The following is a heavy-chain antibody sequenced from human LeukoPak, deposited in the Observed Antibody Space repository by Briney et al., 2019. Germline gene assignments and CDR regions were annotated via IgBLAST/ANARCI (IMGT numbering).Heavy chain of an antibody. CDR3: ARDSSSWYSYYYYYMDV. Sequence: PGGSLRLSCAAAGFTFNTYNIHWVRQAPGKGLQWVAVISHDGRDNRYADSVKGRFSISRDISRNTVYLQLNSLRVEDTAVYHCARDSSSWYSYYYYYMDVWGKGTTVTVSS. J-gene: IGHJ6*03. D-gene: IGHD6-13*01. CDR2: ISHDGRDN. CDR1: GFTFNTYN. V-gene: IGHV3-30*04.